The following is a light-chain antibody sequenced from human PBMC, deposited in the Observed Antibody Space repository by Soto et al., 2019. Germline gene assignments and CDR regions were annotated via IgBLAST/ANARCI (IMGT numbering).Light chain of an antibody. J-gene: IGLJ2*01. CDR2: GNT. V-gene: IGLV1-40*01. CDR1: SSNIGAGYD. CDR3: QTFDSSLTAVV. Sequence: QSVLTQPPSVSGAPGQRVTISCTGSSSNIGAGYDVHWYQQLPGTAPKLLIYGNTNRPSGVPDRFSGSKSGTSASLAITGLQAEDEADSYCQTFDSSLTAVVFGGGTQLTVL.